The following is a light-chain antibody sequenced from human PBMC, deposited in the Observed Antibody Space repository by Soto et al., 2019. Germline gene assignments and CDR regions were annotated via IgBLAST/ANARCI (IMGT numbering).Light chain of an antibody. J-gene: IGKJ1*01. CDR3: KQYGSSPWT. CDR1: QSVGSD. V-gene: IGKV3-20*01. CDR2: GAY. Sequence: EVVLTQSPGTLSLSPVERATLSCRASQSVGSDLACYQQKPGQAPRLLIYGAYSRATGLQDRFSGSASGTDFTLTIRRLEPEDFAVYYCKQYGSSPWTFGQGTKVDI.